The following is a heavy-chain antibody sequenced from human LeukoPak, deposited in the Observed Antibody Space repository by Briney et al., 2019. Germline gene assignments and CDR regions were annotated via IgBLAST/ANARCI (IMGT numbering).Heavy chain of an antibody. CDR3: ARGSLLWFGELAPFDP. D-gene: IGHD3-10*01. Sequence: VRTLRLSSAASGFTLCSYGTHSVRQSPGKGLEWVAVIWYDGSNKYYTDSVKGRFTISRDNSKNTLYLQMNSLRAEDTAVYYCARGSLLWFGELAPFDPWGQGTLVTVSS. CDR2: IWYDGSNK. CDR1: GFTLCSYG. V-gene: IGHV3-33*01. J-gene: IGHJ5*02.